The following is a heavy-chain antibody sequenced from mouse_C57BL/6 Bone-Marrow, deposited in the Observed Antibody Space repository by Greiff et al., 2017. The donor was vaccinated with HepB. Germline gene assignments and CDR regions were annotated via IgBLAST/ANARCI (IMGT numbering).Heavy chain of an antibody. CDR3: ARVWLRRWFAY. J-gene: IGHJ3*01. Sequence: VQLQQSGPELVKPGASVKISCKASGYSFTGYYMNWVKQSPEKSLEWIGEINPSTGGTTYNQKFKAKATLTVDKSSSTAYMQLKSLTSEDSAVYYCARVWLRRWFAYWGQGTLATVSA. D-gene: IGHD2-2*01. CDR1: GYSFTGYY. CDR2: INPSTGGT. V-gene: IGHV1-42*01.